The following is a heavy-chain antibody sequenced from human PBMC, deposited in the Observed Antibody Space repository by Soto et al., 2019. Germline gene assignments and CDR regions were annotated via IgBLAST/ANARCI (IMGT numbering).Heavy chain of an antibody. V-gene: IGHV5-51*01. J-gene: IGHJ3*01. Sequence: CEPLKVSRHVSKYDITRNWTYCLRQMAGKGLEWMGIIYPGDSDIRYSPSFQGQVTISADKSISTAYLQWSSLKASDTAIYYCAKRGADDAFDAWGQGTMVTVSS. CDR2: IYPGDSDI. CDR1: KYDITRNW. CDR3: AKRGADDAFDA. D-gene: IGHD1-26*01.